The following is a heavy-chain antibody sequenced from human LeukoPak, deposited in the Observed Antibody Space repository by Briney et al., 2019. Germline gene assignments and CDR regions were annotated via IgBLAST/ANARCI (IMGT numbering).Heavy chain of an antibody. Sequence: PGGSLRLSCAASDFTFSTYAMSWVRQAPGKGLEWVAFIRYDGSNKYYADSVKGRFTISRDNSKNTLYLQMNSLRAEDTAVYYCAKDRLDYYYDSSGYFDYWGQGTLVTVSS. CDR3: AKDRLDYYYDSSGYFDY. J-gene: IGHJ4*02. V-gene: IGHV3-30*02. CDR1: DFTFSTYA. CDR2: IRYDGSNK. D-gene: IGHD3-22*01.